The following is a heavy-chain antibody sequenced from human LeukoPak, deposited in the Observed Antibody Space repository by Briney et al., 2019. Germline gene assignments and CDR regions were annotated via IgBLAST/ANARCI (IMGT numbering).Heavy chain of an antibody. D-gene: IGHD5-18*01. J-gene: IGHJ4*02. V-gene: IGHV4-59*12. Sequence: SETLSLTCTVSGGSISSYYWSWIRQPPGKGLEWIGYIYYSGSTNYNPSLKSRVTISVDTSKNQFFLKLRSVTAADTAVYFCVRGVTRGYIYADWGQGTLVTVSS. CDR2: IYYSGST. CDR1: GGSISSYY. CDR3: VRGVTRGYIYAD.